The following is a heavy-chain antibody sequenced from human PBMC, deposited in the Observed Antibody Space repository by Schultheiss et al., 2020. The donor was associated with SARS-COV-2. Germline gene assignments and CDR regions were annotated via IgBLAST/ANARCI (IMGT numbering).Heavy chain of an antibody. D-gene: IGHD2-15*01. V-gene: IGHV4-59*08. J-gene: IGHJ4*02. CDR3: AKRVRYCSGGSCYTDPYFDY. CDR1: GGSISSYY. Sequence: SQTLSLTCTVSGGSISSYYWSWIRQPPGKGLEWIGYIYYSGSTNYNPSLKSRVTISVDTSKNHFSLKLSSVTAADTAVYYCAKRVRYCSGGSCYTDPYFDYWGQGTLVTVSS. CDR2: IYYSGST.